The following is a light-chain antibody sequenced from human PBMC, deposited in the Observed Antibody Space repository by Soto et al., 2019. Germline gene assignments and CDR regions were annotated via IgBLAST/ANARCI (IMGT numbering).Light chain of an antibody. J-gene: IGKJ1*01. CDR3: QESYSALWT. Sequence: IGRTRPPSTMAAVVVDRIYITCLASQSISNWLAWYQQKPGTAPKVLIYHASNLQSGVPSRFSGSGSGTDFTLTVSSLQPDDFATYYCQESYSALWTFGQRVKVDI. CDR1: QSISNW. CDR2: HAS. V-gene: IGKV1-5*01.